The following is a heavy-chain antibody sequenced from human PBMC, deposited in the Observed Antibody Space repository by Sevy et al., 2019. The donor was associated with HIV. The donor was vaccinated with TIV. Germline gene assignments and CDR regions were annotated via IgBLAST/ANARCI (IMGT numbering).Heavy chain of an antibody. CDR2: VSGSSNYI. V-gene: IGHV3-21*06. CDR3: ARGPPDGRYDYFDY. Sequence: GGSLRLSCAASGFTFIRYNMNWVRQAPGKGLEWVSSVSGSSNYIYYAESLKGRFIISRDNVKDTLSLQMNSLRADDTAVYYCARGPPDGRYDYFDYRGQGTLVTVSS. D-gene: IGHD1-26*01. CDR1: GFTFIRYN. J-gene: IGHJ4*02.